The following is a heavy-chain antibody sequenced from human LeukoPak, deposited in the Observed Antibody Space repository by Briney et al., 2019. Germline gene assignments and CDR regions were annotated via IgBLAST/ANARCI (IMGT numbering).Heavy chain of an antibody. V-gene: IGHV3-15*01. Sequence: GGSLRLSRAASGLTFSSYWISWARQAPGKGREWGGRMKSKIDGGTIDYGETVKGRFTISRDDSRNTLYLQMNSLKNEDTAVYYCTTRRQDGCWGQGTLVTVS. CDR1: GLTFSSYW. D-gene: IGHD6-25*01. CDR3: TTRRQDGC. CDR2: MKSKIDGGTI. J-gene: IGHJ4*02.